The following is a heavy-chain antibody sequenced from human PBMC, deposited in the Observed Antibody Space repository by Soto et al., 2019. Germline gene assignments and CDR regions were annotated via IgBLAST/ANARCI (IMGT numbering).Heavy chain of an antibody. CDR3: ARGLILWFGELSRRGGYYYYMDV. J-gene: IGHJ6*03. D-gene: IGHD3-10*01. V-gene: IGHV4-34*01. CDR2: INDSGNI. Sequence: QVQLQQWGAGLLKPSETLSLTCAVYGGSFSGYQWTWIRQTPGKGLEWIGEINDSGNINYNPSLKGRVTILLDTPKKQISLRLSAVTAADSAVYYCARGLILWFGELSRRGGYYYYMDVWGKGTMVTVSS. CDR1: GGSFSGYQ.